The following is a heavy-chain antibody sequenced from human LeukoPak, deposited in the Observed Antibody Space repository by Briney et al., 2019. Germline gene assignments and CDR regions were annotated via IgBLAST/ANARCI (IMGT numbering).Heavy chain of an antibody. CDR2: INHGGSS. J-gene: IGHJ4*02. D-gene: IGHD1-7*01. Sequence: SETLSLTCVVSGGSYTGYYCNWFRQPPGKGLEWIGEINHGGSSSYNPSLQSRVTMSVNTSNNQFSLKMTSVTAADTAVYYCARDPGIIGTAVDFWGQGTLVTVSS. V-gene: IGHV4-34*01. CDR1: GGSYTGYY. CDR3: ARDPGIIGTAVDF.